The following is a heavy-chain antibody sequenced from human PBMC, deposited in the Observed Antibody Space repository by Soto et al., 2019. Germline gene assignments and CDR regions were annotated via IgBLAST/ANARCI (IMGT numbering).Heavy chain of an antibody. CDR3: ARAVRAAMVTTWFDP. CDR1: GGTFSSYA. D-gene: IGHD5-18*01. CDR2: IIPIFGTA. V-gene: IGHV1-69*12. Sequence: QVQLVQSGAEVKKPGSSVKVSCKASGGTFSSYAISWVRQAPGQGLEWMGGIIPIFGTANYAQKFRGRVTTTADESERTANMELSSLRSEDTGVYYCARAVRAAMVTTWFDPWGKGTLVTVSS. J-gene: IGHJ5*02.